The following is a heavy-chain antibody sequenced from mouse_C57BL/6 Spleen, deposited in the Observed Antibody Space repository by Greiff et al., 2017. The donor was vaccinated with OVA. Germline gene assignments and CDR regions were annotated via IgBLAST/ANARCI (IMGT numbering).Heavy chain of an antibody. CDR3: ARLYTTVVAGDWYFDV. D-gene: IGHD1-1*01. CDR2: IYPSDSET. V-gene: IGHV1-61*01. J-gene: IGHJ1*03. Sequence: QVQLQQPGAELVRPGSSVKLSCKASGYTFTSYWMDWVKQRPGQGLEWIGNIYPSDSETHYNQKFKDKATLTVDKSSSTAYMQLSSLTSEDSAVYYGARLYTTVVAGDWYFDVWGTGTTVTVSS. CDR1: GYTFTSYW.